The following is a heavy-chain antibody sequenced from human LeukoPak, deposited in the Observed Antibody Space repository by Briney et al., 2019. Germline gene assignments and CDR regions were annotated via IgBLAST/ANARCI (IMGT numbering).Heavy chain of an antibody. Sequence: SETLSLTCSVSGGSISTYYWNWIRQPPGKGLEWIGHISNGRTDYNPSLKSRVTISVDTSKNQFSLKLTSVTAADTAVYYCARDKAHSYGRYFDPWGQGALVIVSS. J-gene: IGHJ5*02. CDR2: ISNGRT. CDR3: ARDKAHSYGRYFDP. V-gene: IGHV4-59*01. CDR1: GGSISTYY. D-gene: IGHD5-18*01.